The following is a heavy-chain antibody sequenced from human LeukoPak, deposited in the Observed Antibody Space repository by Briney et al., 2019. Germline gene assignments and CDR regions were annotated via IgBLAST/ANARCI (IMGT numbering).Heavy chain of an antibody. CDR2: ISYDGSNK. D-gene: IGHD2-15*01. Sequence: GGSLRLSCAASGFTFSSYAMHWVRQAPGKGLEWVAVISYDGSNKYYADSVKGRFTISRDNSKNTLYLQMNSLRAEDTAVYYCARVQRYCSGGSCYSNYYYYYMDVWGKGTTVTVSS. CDR1: GFTFSSYA. CDR3: ARVQRYCSGGSCYSNYYYYYMDV. V-gene: IGHV3-30*04. J-gene: IGHJ6*03.